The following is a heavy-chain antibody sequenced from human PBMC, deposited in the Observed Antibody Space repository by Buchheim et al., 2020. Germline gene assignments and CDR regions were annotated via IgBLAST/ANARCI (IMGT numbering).Heavy chain of an antibody. CDR1: GYPFTSYY. CDR3: ARDTSGYFNRVDD. V-gene: IGHV1-46*01. J-gene: IGHJ6*02. CDR2: INPSGGGT. Sequence: QVQLVQSGAEVKKPGASVKVSCKASGYPFTSYYMHWVRQAPGQGPEWMGMINPSGGGTTYAQKFQGRITMTRDTSTSPVYMELSSLKSEDTAVYYCARDTSGYFNRVDDWGQGTT. D-gene: IGHD2/OR15-2a*01.